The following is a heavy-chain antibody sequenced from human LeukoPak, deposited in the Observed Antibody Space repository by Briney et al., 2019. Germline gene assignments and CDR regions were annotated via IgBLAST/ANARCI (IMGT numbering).Heavy chain of an antibody. CDR1: GFTVSSNY. Sequence: GSLRLSCAASGFTVSSNYMSWVRQAPGKGLEWVSVIYSGGSTYYADSVKGRFTISRDNSKNALYLQMNSLRAEDTAVYYCAREVARGAARYFDYWGQGTLVTVSS. CDR3: AREVARGAARYFDY. V-gene: IGHV3-53*01. CDR2: IYSGGST. J-gene: IGHJ4*02. D-gene: IGHD6-6*01.